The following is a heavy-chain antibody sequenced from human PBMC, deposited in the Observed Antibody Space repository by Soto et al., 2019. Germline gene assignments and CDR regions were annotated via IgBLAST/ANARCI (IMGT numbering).Heavy chain of an antibody. D-gene: IGHD6-19*01. Sequence: QVQLVESGGGVVQPGRSLSLSCAAAGFMFSTYAMHLVRQAQGKGLEWVAVISHDGSKKYYAAFVKGRFTISRDTSKNTRYLQMNSLRAEDTAVYHCAKAGWYSYYYYNMDVWGQGTTVTVSS. V-gene: IGHV3-30*18. CDR3: AKAGWYSYYYYNMDV. CDR2: ISHDGSKK. CDR1: GFMFSTYA. J-gene: IGHJ6*02.